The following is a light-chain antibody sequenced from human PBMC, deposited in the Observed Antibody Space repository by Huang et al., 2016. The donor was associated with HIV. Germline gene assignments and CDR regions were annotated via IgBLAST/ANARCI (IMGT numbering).Light chain of an antibody. CDR1: QSISNW. J-gene: IGKJ4*01. CDR3: QQANSFPLT. V-gene: IGKV1-12*01. Sequence: DIQMTQSPFSVSASVGDRVIITCRASQSISNWLAWYQQKEGKAPKLLIYAASTLQTGVPSRFSGSASGTDFTLTINSLQPEDFATYYCQQANSFPLTFGGGTKVEI. CDR2: AAS.